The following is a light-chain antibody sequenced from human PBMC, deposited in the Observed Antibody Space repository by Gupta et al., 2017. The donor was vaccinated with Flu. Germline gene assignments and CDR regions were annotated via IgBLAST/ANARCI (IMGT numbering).Light chain of an antibody. V-gene: IGKV3-15*01. CDR1: QSVRSN. CDR3: QQYKKWPPWT. CDR2: GAS. J-gene: IGKJ1*01. Sequence: EIVMTQSPATLSVSPGERATLSCRASQSVRSNLAWYQQKPGQAPRLLIYGASTRATGIPARFSGSGSGIEFTLTISSRQSEDFAIYYCQQYKKWPPWTFGQGTKVEIK.